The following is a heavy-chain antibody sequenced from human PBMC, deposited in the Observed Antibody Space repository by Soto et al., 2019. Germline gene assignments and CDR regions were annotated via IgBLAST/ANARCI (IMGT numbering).Heavy chain of an antibody. V-gene: IGHV3-74*01. Sequence: EVQLEESGGGSVQLGESLRVSCVASGFTFRNQWMHWVRQVPGKGLVWVCWINGDGTRASYADFVKGRFTISRDNAQNLLFLQLNSLRVDDTGVYHCTRGGAAGRGDAIDIWGPGTTVAVSS. D-gene: IGHD3-10*01. CDR1: GFTFRNQW. CDR3: TRGGAAGRGDAIDI. CDR2: INGDGTRA. J-gene: IGHJ3*02.